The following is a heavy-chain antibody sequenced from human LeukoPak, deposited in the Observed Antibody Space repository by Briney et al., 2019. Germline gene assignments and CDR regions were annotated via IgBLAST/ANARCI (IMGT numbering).Heavy chain of an antibody. J-gene: IGHJ4*02. CDR3: ARCYDFWSGYHTGVDY. CDR2: IYYSGST. D-gene: IGHD3-3*01. V-gene: IGHV4-39*07. Sequence: PSETLSLTCTVPGGSISSSSYYRGWIRQPPGKGLEWIGCIYYSGSTYYNPSLKSRLTISVDTSKNQFSLKLSSVTAADTAVYYCARCYDFWSGYHTGVDYWGQGALVTVSS. CDR1: GGSISSSSYY.